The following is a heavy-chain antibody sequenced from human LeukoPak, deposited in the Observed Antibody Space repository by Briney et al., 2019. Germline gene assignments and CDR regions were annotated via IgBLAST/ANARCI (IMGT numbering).Heavy chain of an antibody. J-gene: IGHJ4*02. V-gene: IGHV3-11*04. CDR2: ISSSGSTI. CDR3: ARSPIAAAGTVFDY. Sequence: GGSLRLSCAASGFTFSDYYMSWSRQAPGMGLEWVSYISSSGSTIYYADSVKGRFTISRDNAKNSLYLQMNSLRAEDTAVYYCARSPIAAAGTVFDYWGQGTLVTVSS. CDR1: GFTFSDYY. D-gene: IGHD6-13*01.